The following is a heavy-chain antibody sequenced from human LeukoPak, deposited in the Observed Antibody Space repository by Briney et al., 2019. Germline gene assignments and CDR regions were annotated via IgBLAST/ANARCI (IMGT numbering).Heavy chain of an antibody. CDR1: GFTFSAFG. CDR2: ITKSGDST. Sequence: SGGSLRLSCAASGFTFSAFGMNWVRQAPGKGLEWVSTITKSGDSTYYVDSVKGRFTISRDNSKNTLYLQMNGLRAEDTAKYYCTKDYCGKFCSAVWGQGTTVTVSS. V-gene: IGHV3-23*01. D-gene: IGHD3-9*01. CDR3: TKDYCGKFCSAV. J-gene: IGHJ6*02.